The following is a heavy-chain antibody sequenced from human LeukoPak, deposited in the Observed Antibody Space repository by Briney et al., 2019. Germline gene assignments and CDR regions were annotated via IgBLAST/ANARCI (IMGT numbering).Heavy chain of an antibody. CDR3: AKGGYGDYTIDY. D-gene: IGHD4-17*01. J-gene: IGHJ4*02. Sequence: GGSLRLSCAASGFTFEDYGMSWVRQAPGKGLEWLSGINWNGGSTGYADSVKGRFTISRDNSKNTLYLQMNSLRAEDTAVYYCAKGGYGDYTIDYWGQGTLVTVSS. CDR2: INWNGGST. CDR1: GFTFEDYG. V-gene: IGHV3-20*04.